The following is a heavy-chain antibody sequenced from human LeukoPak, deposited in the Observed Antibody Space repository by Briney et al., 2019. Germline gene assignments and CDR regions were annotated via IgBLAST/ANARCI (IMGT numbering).Heavy chain of an antibody. CDR3: ARGPIVVVPAAVYYYYYGMDV. Sequence: SETLSLTCTVSGGSISSYYWSWIRQPAGKGLEWIGRIYTSGGTNYNPSLKSRVTMSVDTSKNQFSLKLSSVTAADTAVYYCARGPIVVVPAAVYYYYYGMDVWGQGTTVTVSS. CDR1: GGSISSYY. D-gene: IGHD2-2*01. J-gene: IGHJ6*02. CDR2: IYTSGGT. V-gene: IGHV4-4*07.